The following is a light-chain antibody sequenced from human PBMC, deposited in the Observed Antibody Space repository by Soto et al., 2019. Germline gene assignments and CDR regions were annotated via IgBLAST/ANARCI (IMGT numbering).Light chain of an antibody. Sequence: DIVMTQSPDSLAVSLGERATINCKSSQSVLYSSNNKNYLAWYQQKPGQPPKLVIYWASTRESGVPDRFSCSGSGTDFTLTISSLQAEDVAVYYCQQYYSTPYTFGQGTKLEIK. CDR3: QQYYSTPYT. CDR2: WAS. CDR1: QSVLYSSNNKNY. V-gene: IGKV4-1*01. J-gene: IGKJ2*01.